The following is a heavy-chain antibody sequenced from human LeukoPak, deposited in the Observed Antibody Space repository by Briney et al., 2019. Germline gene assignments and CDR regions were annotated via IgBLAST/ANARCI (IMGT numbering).Heavy chain of an antibody. CDR1: GFTFSSCG. J-gene: IGHJ4*02. Sequence: GGSLRLSCTASGFTFSSCGFNWVRQAPGKGLEWVSSIGPTGTDRYYADSVRGRFTTSRDNAKNSMYLQMDSLRDEDTAVYYCATETIGRHYDYWGQGTLLTVSS. D-gene: IGHD1-14*01. CDR2: IGPTGTDR. CDR3: ATETIGRHYDY. V-gene: IGHV3-21*01.